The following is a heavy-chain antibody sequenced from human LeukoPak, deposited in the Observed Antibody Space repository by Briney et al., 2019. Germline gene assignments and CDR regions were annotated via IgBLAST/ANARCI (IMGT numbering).Heavy chain of an antibody. CDR1: GFTFSSYG. D-gene: IGHD3-9*01. J-gene: IGHJ3*02. Sequence: PGGSLRLSCAASGFTFSSYGMHWVRQAPGKGLEWVAVISYDGSNKYYADSVKGRFTISRDNSKNTLYLQMNSLRAEDTAVYYCAKNLRGGDLNYDILTGYFPIDAFDIWGQGTMVTVSS. V-gene: IGHV3-30*18. CDR3: AKNLRGGDLNYDILTGYFPIDAFDI. CDR2: ISYDGSNK.